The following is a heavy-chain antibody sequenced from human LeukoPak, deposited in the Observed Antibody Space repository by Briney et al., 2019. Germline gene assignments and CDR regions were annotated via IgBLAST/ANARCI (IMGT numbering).Heavy chain of an antibody. Sequence: GGSLRLSCAASGFTFSSYAMSWVRQAPGKGLEWVSVIYSGGSTYYADSVKGRFTISRDNSKNTLYLQMNSLRAEDTAVYYCARVGFGGDYYDYWGQGTLVTVSS. J-gene: IGHJ4*02. V-gene: IGHV3-53*01. CDR1: GFTFSSYA. CDR3: ARVGFGGDYYDY. CDR2: IYSGGST. D-gene: IGHD3-16*01.